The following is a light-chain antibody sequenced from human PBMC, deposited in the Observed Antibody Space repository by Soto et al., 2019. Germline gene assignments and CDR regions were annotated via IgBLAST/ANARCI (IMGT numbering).Light chain of an antibody. J-gene: IGLJ1*01. CDR3: SSYTSSLYV. V-gene: IGLV2-14*01. Sequence: QSVLTQPASVSGSPGQSITISCTGTSSDVGGYNYVSWYQQHPGKAPKLMIYDVSNRPSGVSNRFSGSKSGNTASLTISGLQAEDEADYYCSSYTSSLYVFVTVTKVTV. CDR1: SSDVGGYNY. CDR2: DVS.